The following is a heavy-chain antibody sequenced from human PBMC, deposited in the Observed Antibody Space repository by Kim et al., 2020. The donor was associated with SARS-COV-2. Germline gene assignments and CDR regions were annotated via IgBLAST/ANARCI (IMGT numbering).Heavy chain of an antibody. V-gene: IGHV3-64*01. D-gene: IGHD2-15*01. CDR2: ISSNGGIT. CDR1: GFTFSSYA. J-gene: IGHJ6*02. Sequence: GGSLRLSCAASGFTFSSYAMHWVRQAPGKGLEYVSAISSNGGITYYANSVKGRFTISRDNSKNTLYLQMGSLRAEDMAVYYCAREGYCNGGSCSTYVYYYGMDVWGQGTTVTVSS. CDR3: AREGYCNGGSCSTYVYYYGMDV.